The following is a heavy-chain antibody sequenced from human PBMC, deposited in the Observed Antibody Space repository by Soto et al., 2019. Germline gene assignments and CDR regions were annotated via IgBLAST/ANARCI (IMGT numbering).Heavy chain of an antibody. Sequence: GGSLRLSCAASGFTFSSYAMSWVRQAPGKGLEWVSAISGSGASTYYADSVKGRFTISRDNSKNTLYLQMNSLRAEDTAVYYCARQTLASQDFDYWGQGTLVTVSS. V-gene: IGHV3-23*01. CDR2: ISGSGAST. J-gene: IGHJ4*02. CDR1: GFTFSSYA. D-gene: IGHD3-3*02. CDR3: ARQTLASQDFDY.